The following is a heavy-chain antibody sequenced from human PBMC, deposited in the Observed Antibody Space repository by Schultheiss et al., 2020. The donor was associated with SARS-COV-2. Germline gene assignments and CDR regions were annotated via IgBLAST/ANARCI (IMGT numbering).Heavy chain of an antibody. CDR2: INHSGST. CDR1: GGSISSSSYY. J-gene: IGHJ6*03. Sequence: SQTLSLTCTVSGGSISSSSYYWGWIRQPPGKGLEWIGEINHSGSTNYNPSLKSRVTISVDTSKNQFSLKLSSVTAADTAVYYCARVGADSGYYYMDVWGKGTTVTVSS. CDR3: ARVGADSGYYYMDV. D-gene: IGHD1-26*01. V-gene: IGHV4-39*07.